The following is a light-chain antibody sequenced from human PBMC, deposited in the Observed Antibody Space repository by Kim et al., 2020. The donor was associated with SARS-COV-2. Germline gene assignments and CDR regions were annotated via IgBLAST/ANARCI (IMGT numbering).Light chain of an antibody. V-gene: IGLV1-40*01. CDR1: SSNIGAGYD. CDR2: GNS. CDR3: QSYDSSLSGSKV. Sequence: VTISCTGSSSNIGAGYDVHWYQQLPGTAPKLLIYGNSNRPSGVPDRFSGSKSGTSASLAITGLQAEDEADYYCQSYDSSLSGSKVFGTGTKFTVL. J-gene: IGLJ1*01.